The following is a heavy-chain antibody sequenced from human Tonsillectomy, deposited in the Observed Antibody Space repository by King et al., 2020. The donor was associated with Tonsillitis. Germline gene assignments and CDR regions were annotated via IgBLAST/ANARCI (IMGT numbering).Heavy chain of an antibody. CDR2: IYSGDST. V-gene: IGHV3-53*01. Sequence: VQLVESGGGLIQPGGSLRLSCAASGFTVSSHYMTWVRQAPGKGLEWVSIIYSGDSTYYADSLKGRFTISRDHSKNTLSLQMNSLRAEDTAIYYCARKIPAPVTPYFDYWGQGTLVTVSS. CDR1: GFTVSSHY. J-gene: IGHJ4*02. CDR3: ARKIPAPVTPYFDY. D-gene: IGHD6-13*01.